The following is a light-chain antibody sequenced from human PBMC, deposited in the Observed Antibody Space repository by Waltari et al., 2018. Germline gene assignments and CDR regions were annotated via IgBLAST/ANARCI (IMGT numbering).Light chain of an antibody. CDR1: HSLFYSSNNKNY. CDR2: WAS. J-gene: IGKJ3*01. CDR3: QQYHSTPFT. V-gene: IGKV4-1*01. Sequence: DIVMTQSPDSLAVSLGERATINCESSHSLFYSSNNKNYLAWYQQKPGQPPRLLIYWASTRESGVPDRFSGSGSATDFSLTISSLQAEDVAVYYCQQYHSTPFTFGPGTKVDIK.